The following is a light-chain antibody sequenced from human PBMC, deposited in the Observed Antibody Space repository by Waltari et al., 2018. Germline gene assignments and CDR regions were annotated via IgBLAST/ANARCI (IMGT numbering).Light chain of an antibody. Sequence: QSALTQPASVSGSPGQSITISCTGTSSDVGGYNYVSWYQQHPGKAPKLMIYEFSNRPSGVSNRFSGSKSGNTASLTIAGLQAEDEADDYCSSYTSSSTLDVVFGGGTKLTVL. CDR1: SSDVGGYNY. CDR3: SSYTSSSTLDVV. J-gene: IGLJ2*01. V-gene: IGLV2-14*01. CDR2: EFS.